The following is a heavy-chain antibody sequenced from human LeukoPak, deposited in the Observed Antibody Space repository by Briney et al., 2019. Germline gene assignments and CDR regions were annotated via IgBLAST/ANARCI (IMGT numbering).Heavy chain of an antibody. V-gene: IGHV3-23*01. D-gene: IGHD3-3*01. J-gene: IGHJ4*02. CDR1: GFTFSSYA. CDR2: ISGSGGGT. Sequence: GGSLRLSCAASGFTFSSYAMGWVRQAPGKGLEWVSTISGSGGGTYYADSVKGRFTISRDNSKNTLYLQMNSLRAEDTAVYYCARWRSGPFDYWGQGTLVTVSS. CDR3: ARWRSGPFDY.